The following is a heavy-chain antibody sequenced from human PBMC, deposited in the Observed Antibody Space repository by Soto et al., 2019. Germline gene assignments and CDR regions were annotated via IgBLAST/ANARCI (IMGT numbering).Heavy chain of an antibody. CDR3: ARKSSGGYDSPGGYYYYGMDV. CDR1: GGTFSSYA. J-gene: IGHJ6*02. D-gene: IGHD5-12*01. V-gene: IGHV1-69*13. Sequence: SVKVSCKASGGTFSSYAISWVRQAPGQGLEWMGGIIPIFGTANYAQKFQGRVTITADESTSTAYMELSSLRSEDTAGYYCARKSSGGYDSPGGYYYYGMDVWGQGTTVTVSS. CDR2: IIPIFGTA.